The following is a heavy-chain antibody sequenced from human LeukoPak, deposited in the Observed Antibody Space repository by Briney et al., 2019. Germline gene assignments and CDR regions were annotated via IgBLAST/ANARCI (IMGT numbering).Heavy chain of an antibody. D-gene: IGHD3-22*01. V-gene: IGHV3-33*06. Sequence: GGSLRLSCAASGFTFSSYGMHWVRQAPGKGLEWVAVIWYDGSNKYYADSVKGRFTISRDNSKNTLYLQMNSLRAEDTAVYYCAKSSYYDSSGYYREYYFDFWGQGTLVTVSS. CDR2: IWYDGSNK. CDR1: GFTFSSYG. J-gene: IGHJ4*02. CDR3: AKSSYYDSSGYYREYYFDF.